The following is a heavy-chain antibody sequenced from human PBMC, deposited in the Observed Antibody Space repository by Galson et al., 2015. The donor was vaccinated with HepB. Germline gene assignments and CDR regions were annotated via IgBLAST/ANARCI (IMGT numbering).Heavy chain of an antibody. CDR3: ARSIAVASAY. J-gene: IGHJ4*02. V-gene: IGHV3-72*01. Sequence: SLRLSCAASGVSFTDHYADWVRQAPGKGLEWVARSKNKANGYTTEYAPSVKGRLAISRDDSKNSVYLQMNSLKTEDTAVYYCARSIAVASAYWGQGTLVTVSS. D-gene: IGHD6-19*01. CDR1: GVSFTDHY. CDR2: SKNKANGYTT.